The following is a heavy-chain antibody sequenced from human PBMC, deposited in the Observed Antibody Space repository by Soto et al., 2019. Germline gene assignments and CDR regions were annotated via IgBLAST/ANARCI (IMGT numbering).Heavy chain of an antibody. V-gene: IGHV3-23*01. CDR1: GFTFINTG. CDR2: ITGNGDTT. J-gene: IGHJ4*02. D-gene: IGHD3-22*01. CDR3: AKIDGYFDY. Sequence: QPGGSLRLSCAGSGFTFINTGMSWVRQAPGQGLEWVSAITGNGDTTYYADSVKGRFTISRDNSKSTLYLQMTSLRAEDTAVYYCAKIDGYFDYWGQGTLVTVSS.